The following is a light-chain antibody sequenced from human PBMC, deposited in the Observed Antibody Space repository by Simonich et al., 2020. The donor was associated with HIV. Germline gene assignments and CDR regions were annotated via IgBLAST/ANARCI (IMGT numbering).Light chain of an antibody. J-gene: IGKJ1*01. Sequence: AIQLTQSPSSLSASVGDRFTITCRASPGISSALAWYQQKPGKAPKLLIYDASSLESGVPSRFSGSGSGTDVTLTISSLQPEDFATYYCQQAITFPRTFGQGTRVDVK. V-gene: IGKV1-13*02. CDR3: QQAITFPRT. CDR2: DAS. CDR1: PGISSA.